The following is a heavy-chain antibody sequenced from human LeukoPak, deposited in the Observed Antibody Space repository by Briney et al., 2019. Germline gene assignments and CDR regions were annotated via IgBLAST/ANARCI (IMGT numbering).Heavy chain of an antibody. CDR2: IHPDGHT. CDR3: ARGFAWFDP. V-gene: IGHV3-66*01. CDR1: GFTVSNNY. J-gene: IGHJ5*02. Sequence: GGSLRLSCAASGFTVSNNYMSWVRQAPGKGLEWVSVIHPDGHTDYEDSVKGRSTISRDTSKNTLYLQMSSLRVDDTAVYYCARGFAWFDPWGQGTLVTVSS.